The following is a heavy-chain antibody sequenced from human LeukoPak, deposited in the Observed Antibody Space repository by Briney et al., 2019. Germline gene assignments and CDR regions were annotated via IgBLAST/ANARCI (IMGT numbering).Heavy chain of an antibody. D-gene: IGHD1-1*01. CDR2: ISSSGSYI. CDR1: GFTFRSYS. CDR3: ARKTGTTGEAFDY. V-gene: IGHV3-21*04. Sequence: GGSLRLSCAPSGFTFRSYSMNWVRQAPGKGLEWVPSISSSGSYIFYADSVKGRFTISRDNAKNSLYLQMNSLRAEDTAVYYCARKTGTTGEAFDYWGQGTQVTVSS. J-gene: IGHJ4*02.